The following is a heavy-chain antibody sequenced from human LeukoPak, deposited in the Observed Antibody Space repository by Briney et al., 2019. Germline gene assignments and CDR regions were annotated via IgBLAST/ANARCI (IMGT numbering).Heavy chain of an antibody. CDR2: IDPSDSYT. D-gene: IGHD5-18*01. CDR1: GYSFTSYW. CDR3: ARAWIQLWSNMDV. J-gene: IGHJ6*04. V-gene: IGHV5-10-1*01. Sequence: GESLKISCKGSGYSFTSYWISWVRQMPGKGLEWMGRIDPSDSYTNYSPSFQGHVTISADKSISTAYLQWSSLKASDTAMYYCARAWIQLWSNMDVWAKGPRSPSPQ.